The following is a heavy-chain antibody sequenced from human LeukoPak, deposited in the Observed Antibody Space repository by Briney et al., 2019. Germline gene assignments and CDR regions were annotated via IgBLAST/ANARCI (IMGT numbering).Heavy chain of an antibody. Sequence: GGSLRLSCAASGFTFSSYAMSWVRQAPGKGLEWVSAISGSGGSTYYADSVKGRFTISRDNSKNTLYLQMNSLRAEDTAVYYCAKDYSRSWYAGDSWFDPRGQGTLVTVSS. J-gene: IGHJ5*02. CDR1: GFTFSSYA. D-gene: IGHD6-13*01. V-gene: IGHV3-23*01. CDR3: AKDYSRSWYAGDSWFDP. CDR2: ISGSGGST.